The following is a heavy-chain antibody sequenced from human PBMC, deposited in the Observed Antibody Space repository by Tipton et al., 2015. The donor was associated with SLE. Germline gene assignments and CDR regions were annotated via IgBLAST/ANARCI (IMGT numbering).Heavy chain of an antibody. CDR1: GGSISSHY. J-gene: IGHJ3*02. V-gene: IGHV4-59*11. CDR3: ARELTADAFDI. Sequence: TLSLTCTVSGGSISSHYWSWIRQPPGKGLEWIGYIYYSGSTNYNPSLKSRVTISVDTSKNQFSLKLSSVTAADTAVYYCARELTADAFDIWGQGTMVTVSS. D-gene: IGHD2-21*02. CDR2: IYYSGST.